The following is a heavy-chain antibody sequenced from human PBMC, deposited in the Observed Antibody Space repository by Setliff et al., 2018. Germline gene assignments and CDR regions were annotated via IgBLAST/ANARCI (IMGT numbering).Heavy chain of an antibody. J-gene: IGHJ4*02. Sequence: PGGSLRLSCAASGFTVSSNYMSWVRQAPGKGLEWVSVIYSGGSTYYADSVRGRFTISRDNANNSMSLQMNSLRAEDSGVYYCTRALAEGSPAYWGQGTLV. V-gene: IGHV3-53*01. CDR1: GFTVSSNY. CDR3: TRALAEGSPAY. CDR2: IYSGGST. D-gene: IGHD2-15*01.